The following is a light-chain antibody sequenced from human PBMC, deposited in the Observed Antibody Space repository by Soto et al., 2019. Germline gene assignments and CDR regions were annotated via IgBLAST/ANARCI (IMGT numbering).Light chain of an antibody. J-gene: IGKJ2*01. Sequence: EIVMTQSPATLSVSPGERATLSCRASQSLSSNLAWYQQKPGQSPRLLIYGASTRATGIPDRFSGSGSGTEFTLTISSLQSEDFAGYYCQQHNDWPPGYTFGQGTKVEIK. CDR3: QQHNDWPPGYT. CDR2: GAS. CDR1: QSLSSN. V-gene: IGKV3-15*01.